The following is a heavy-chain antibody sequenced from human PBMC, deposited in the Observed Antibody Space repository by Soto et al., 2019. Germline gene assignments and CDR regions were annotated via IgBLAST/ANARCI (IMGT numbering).Heavy chain of an antibody. CDR3: AKAPGPSASYGAFDY. V-gene: IGHV3-23*01. CDR2: ISGSGGST. Sequence: GGSLRLSCAASGFTFSSYAMSWVRHAPGNGLEWVSAISGSGGSTYYADSVKGRFTISRDNSKNTLYLQMNSLRAEDTAVYYCAKAPGPSASYGAFDYWGQGTLVTAPQ. CDR1: GFTFSSYA. J-gene: IGHJ4*02. D-gene: IGHD1-26*01.